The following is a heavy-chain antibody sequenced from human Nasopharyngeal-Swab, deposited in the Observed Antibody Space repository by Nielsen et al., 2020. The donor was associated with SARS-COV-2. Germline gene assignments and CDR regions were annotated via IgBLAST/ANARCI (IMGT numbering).Heavy chain of an antibody. V-gene: IGHV3-7*01. CDR3: ARSESEHYDFWSATGNNWFDP. CDR1: GFPFSAYW. J-gene: IGHJ5*02. Sequence: GESLKISCVASGFPFSAYWMTWVCQAPGKGLEWVANINLDGSEKYYVDSVKGRFTISRDNAKNSLYLQMNSLRAEDTAVYYCARSESEHYDFWSATGNNWFDPWGQGTLVTVSS. CDR2: INLDGSEK. D-gene: IGHD3-3*01.